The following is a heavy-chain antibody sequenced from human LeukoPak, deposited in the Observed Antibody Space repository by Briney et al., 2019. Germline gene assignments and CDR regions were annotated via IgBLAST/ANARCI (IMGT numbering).Heavy chain of an antibody. CDR1: GFTFSTYW. V-gene: IGHV3-74*01. CDR3: AGGISATGGG. Sequence: PGGSLRLSCAASGFTFSTYWMHWVRQVPGKGLVWVSRINSDGSITTYADSVKGRFTISRDNAKNTLYLQMNSLRVEDTAVYYCAGGISATGGGWGQGTTVTVSS. J-gene: IGHJ3*01. CDR2: INSDGSIT. D-gene: IGHD6-13*01.